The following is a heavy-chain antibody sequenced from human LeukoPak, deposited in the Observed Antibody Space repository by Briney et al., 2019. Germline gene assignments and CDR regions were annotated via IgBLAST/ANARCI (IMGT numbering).Heavy chain of an antibody. D-gene: IGHD3-3*01. Sequence: SETLSLTCAVYGGSFSGYYWSWIRQPTGKRLEWIGEINHSGSTNYNPSLKSRVTISVDTSKNQFSLKLSSVTAADTAVYYCARGGPPRYDFWSGYYREGYYYYYMDVWGKGTTVTVSS. CDR1: GGSFSGYY. CDR3: ARGGPPRYDFWSGYYREGYYYYYMDV. CDR2: INHSGST. J-gene: IGHJ6*03. V-gene: IGHV4-34*01.